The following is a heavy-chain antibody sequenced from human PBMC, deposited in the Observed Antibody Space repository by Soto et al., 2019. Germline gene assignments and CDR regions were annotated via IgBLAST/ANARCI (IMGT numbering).Heavy chain of an antibody. Sequence: GGSLRLSCVASGFTFNTSGMHWVRQAPGKGLEWVAVIACDGSQEFYGDSVRGRFTISRDNSKNTLFLQMKSLTPEDTAVYYCATTVGVTNSLYSGMDVWGQGTTVTVSS. CDR2: IACDGSQE. V-gene: IGHV3-30*03. CDR1: GFTFNTSG. D-gene: IGHD3-10*01. CDR3: ATTVGVTNSLYSGMDV. J-gene: IGHJ6*02.